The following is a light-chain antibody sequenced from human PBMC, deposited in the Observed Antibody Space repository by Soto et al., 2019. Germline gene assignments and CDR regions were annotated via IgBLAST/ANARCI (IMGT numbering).Light chain of an antibody. V-gene: IGKV1-5*03. CDR1: ESISTW. Sequence: SQLPPSPSSLSASVGDRFTITFRAIESISTWLAWYQQKPGKAPKLLIYGASSLESGVPPRFSGDGSETDFTLTISSLQRDDFGTYYCQQYSRLWSFGQGTKV. J-gene: IGKJ1*01. CDR2: GAS. CDR3: QQYSRLWS.